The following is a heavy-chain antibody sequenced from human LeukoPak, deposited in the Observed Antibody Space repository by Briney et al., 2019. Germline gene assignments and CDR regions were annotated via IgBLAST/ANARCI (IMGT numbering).Heavy chain of an antibody. CDR1: GYSISSGYY. CDR3: ANLREFDCIRPSCYPSNKPPNLYSFDY. Sequence: SETLSLTCAVSGYSISSGYYWGWIRQPPGKGLEWIGSIYHSGSTYYNPSLKSRVTISVDTSKNQFSLKLSSVTAADTAVYYGANLREFDCIRPSCYPSNKPPNLYSFDYWGQGTLVTVSS. J-gene: IGHJ4*02. V-gene: IGHV4-38-2*01. CDR2: IYHSGST. D-gene: IGHD2-2*01.